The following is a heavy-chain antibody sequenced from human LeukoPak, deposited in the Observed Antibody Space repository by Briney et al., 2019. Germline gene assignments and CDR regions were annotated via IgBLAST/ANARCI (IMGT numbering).Heavy chain of an antibody. CDR2: ISSNGGST. D-gene: IGHD2-21*02. V-gene: IGHV3-64*04. CDR3: AKDQGSYCGGDCLPVFDY. Sequence: GGSLRLSCSASGFTFSSYAMHWVRQAPGKGLEYVSAISSNGGSTYYADSVKGRFTISRDNSKNTLYLQMNSLRAEDTAVYYCAKDQGSYCGGDCLPVFDYWGQGTLVTVSS. J-gene: IGHJ4*02. CDR1: GFTFSSYA.